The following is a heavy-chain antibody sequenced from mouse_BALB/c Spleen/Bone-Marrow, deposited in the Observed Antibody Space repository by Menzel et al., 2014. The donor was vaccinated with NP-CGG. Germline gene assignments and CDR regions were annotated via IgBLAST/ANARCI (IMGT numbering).Heavy chain of an antibody. D-gene: IGHD3-1*01. Sequence: VKLVESGAELVRPGVSVKISCKGSGYTFTDYAMHWVKQSHAKSLEWIGVISPYYVDGGYNQKFKGKATMTIDKSSSTAYMELARLTSEDSAIYYCARGGSSRLYYYARDYWVQGTSVTVSS. CDR1: GYTFTDYA. CDR2: ISPYYVDG. J-gene: IGHJ4*01. CDR3: ARGGSSRLYYYARDY. V-gene: IGHV1S137*01.